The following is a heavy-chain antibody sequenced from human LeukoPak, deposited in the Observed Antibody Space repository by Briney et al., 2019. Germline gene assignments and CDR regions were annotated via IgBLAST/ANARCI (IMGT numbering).Heavy chain of an antibody. Sequence: GGSLRLSCAASGFTFSSYWMHWVRQAPGKGLVWVSRINSDGSSTSYADSVKGRFTISRDNSKNTLYLQMNSLRAEDTAVYYCAKDYDFWSGYCEVWGQGTTVTVSS. J-gene: IGHJ6*02. CDR3: AKDYDFWSGYCEV. D-gene: IGHD3-3*01. CDR1: GFTFSSYW. CDR2: INSDGSST. V-gene: IGHV3-74*01.